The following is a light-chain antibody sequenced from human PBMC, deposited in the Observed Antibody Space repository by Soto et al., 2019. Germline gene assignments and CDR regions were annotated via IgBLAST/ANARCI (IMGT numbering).Light chain of an antibody. V-gene: IGKV3-15*01. CDR1: QSVSSN. J-gene: IGKJ4*01. CDR2: GAS. CDR3: QHYNNWPPLT. Sequence: EIVMTQSPATLSVSPGERATLSCRASQSVSSNLAWYQQKPGQAPRLLIYGASTRATGIPARFSGSGSGTEFTLTISSLQSEDFAVYSCQHYNNWPPLTFGSGTKVEIK.